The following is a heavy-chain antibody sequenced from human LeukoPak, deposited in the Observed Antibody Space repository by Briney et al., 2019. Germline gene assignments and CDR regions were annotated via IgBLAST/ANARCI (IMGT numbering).Heavy chain of an antibody. J-gene: IGHJ4*02. CDR1: GFTFDDYA. D-gene: IGHD5-18*01. CDR2: ISWNSGSI. Sequence: GGSLRLSCAASGFTFDDYAMHWVRQAPGKGLEWVSGISWNSGSIGYADSVKGRFTISRDNAKNSLYLQMNSLRAEDTAVYYCARVGRYSYAHNSWGQGTLVTVSS. V-gene: IGHV3-9*01. CDR3: ARVGRYSYAHNS.